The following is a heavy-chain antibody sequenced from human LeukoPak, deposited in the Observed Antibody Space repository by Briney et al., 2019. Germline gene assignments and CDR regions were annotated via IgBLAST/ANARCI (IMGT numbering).Heavy chain of an antibody. D-gene: IGHD6-19*01. Sequence: GGSLRLSCTASGFTCGDYAMSWVRQAQGKGRVWVGFIRSKAYGGTTEYAASVKGRFTISRDDSKSIAYLQMYSLKTEDTAVYYCTRGRVAVAGRPFDYWGQGTLVTVSS. V-gene: IGHV3-49*04. CDR1: GFTCGDYA. CDR2: IRSKAYGGTT. J-gene: IGHJ4*02. CDR3: TRGRVAVAGRPFDY.